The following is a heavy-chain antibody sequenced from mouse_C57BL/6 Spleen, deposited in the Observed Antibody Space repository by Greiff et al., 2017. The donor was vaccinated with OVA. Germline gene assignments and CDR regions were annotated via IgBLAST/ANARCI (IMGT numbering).Heavy chain of an antibody. D-gene: IGHD3-3*01. V-gene: IGHV1-64*01. Sequence: VQLQQSGAELVKPGASVKLSCKASGYTFTSYWMLWVKQRPGQGLEWIGMIHPNSGSTNYNEKFKSKATLTVDKSSSTAYMQLSSLTSEDSAVYYCARGGRDGAWFAYWGQGTLVTVSA. CDR3: ARGGRDGAWFAY. J-gene: IGHJ3*01. CDR2: IHPNSGST. CDR1: GYTFTSYW.